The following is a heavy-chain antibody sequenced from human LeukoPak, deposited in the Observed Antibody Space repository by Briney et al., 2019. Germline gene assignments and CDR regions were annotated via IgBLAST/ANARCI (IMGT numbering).Heavy chain of an antibody. Sequence: SVKVSCKASGGTFSSYAISWVRQAPGQGLEWMGGIIPIFGTANYAQKFQGRVTITADKSTSTAYMELSSRRSEDTAVYYCARAAAGTGYYFDYWGQGTLVTVSS. J-gene: IGHJ4*02. CDR2: IIPIFGTA. CDR3: ARAAAGTGYYFDY. D-gene: IGHD6-13*01. V-gene: IGHV1-69*06. CDR1: GGTFSSYA.